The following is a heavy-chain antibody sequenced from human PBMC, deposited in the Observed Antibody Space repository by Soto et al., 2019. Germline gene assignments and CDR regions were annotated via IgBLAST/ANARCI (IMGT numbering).Heavy chain of an antibody. V-gene: IGHV4-61*01. CDR2: IYYSGST. CDR1: GGSVSSGSYY. J-gene: IGHJ4*02. D-gene: IGHD2-15*01. Sequence: QVQLQESGPGLVKPSETLSLTCTVSGGSVSSGSYYWSWIRQPPGKGLEWIGYIYYSGSTNYNPSLKSRVTISVDTSKNQFALKLSSVTAADTAVYYCARALYGGNPFDYWGQGTLVTVSS. CDR3: ARALYGGNPFDY.